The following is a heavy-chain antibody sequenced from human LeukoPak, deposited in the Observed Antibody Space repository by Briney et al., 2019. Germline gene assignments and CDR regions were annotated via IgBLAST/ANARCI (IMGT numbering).Heavy chain of an antibody. Sequence: PSETLSLTCAVYGGSFSGYYWGWVRQPPGKGLEWIGSIYHSGSTYYNPSLKSRVTISVDTSKNQFSLKLSSVTAADTAVYYCARGSEWLVYNYWGQGTLVTVSS. CDR2: IYHSGST. V-gene: IGHV4-34*01. CDR3: ARGSEWLVYNY. J-gene: IGHJ4*02. D-gene: IGHD6-19*01. CDR1: GGSFSGYY.